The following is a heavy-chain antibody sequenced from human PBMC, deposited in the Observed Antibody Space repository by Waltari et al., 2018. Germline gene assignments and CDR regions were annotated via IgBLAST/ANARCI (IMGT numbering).Heavy chain of an antibody. J-gene: IGHJ6*03. Sequence: QVQLVDSGGGVVQPGRSLRLSCAASGFTFSSSGMHWARQAPGKGLEWVAVIWYDGSNKYYADSVKGRFTISRDNSKNTLYLQMNSLRAEDTAVYYCARASDLYYYMDVWGKGTTVTVSS. CDR2: IWYDGSNK. V-gene: IGHV3-33*01. D-gene: IGHD1-26*01. CDR3: ARASDLYYYMDV. CDR1: GFTFSSSG.